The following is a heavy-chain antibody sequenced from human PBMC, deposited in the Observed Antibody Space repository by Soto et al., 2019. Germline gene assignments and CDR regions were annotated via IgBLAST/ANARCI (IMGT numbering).Heavy chain of an antibody. CDR1: GFTLSSYW. Sequence: PGGSLRLSCAASGFTLSSYWMHWVRQAPGKGLVWVSRMNSDGSITTYADSVKGRFTVSRDNAKSMLYLQMDSLRAEDTALYYCVRESLGNSAYWGQGTLVTVSS. V-gene: IGHV3-74*03. J-gene: IGHJ4*02. D-gene: IGHD7-27*01. CDR2: MNSDGSIT. CDR3: VRESLGNSAY.